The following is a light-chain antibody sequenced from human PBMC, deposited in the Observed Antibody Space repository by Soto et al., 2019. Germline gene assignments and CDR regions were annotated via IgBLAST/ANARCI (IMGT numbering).Light chain of an antibody. CDR3: QQYGKSPGFFT. Sequence: EIVVTQSPGTLSLSPGERDTLSCRASQSVSSTYLAWYQQKPGQAPRLLIYDASSRATGIPDKFSGSGSGTDFSLTISKLEPEDAAVYYCQQYGKSPGFFTFGPGTKVDIK. J-gene: IGKJ3*01. CDR2: DAS. V-gene: IGKV3-20*01. CDR1: QSVSSTY.